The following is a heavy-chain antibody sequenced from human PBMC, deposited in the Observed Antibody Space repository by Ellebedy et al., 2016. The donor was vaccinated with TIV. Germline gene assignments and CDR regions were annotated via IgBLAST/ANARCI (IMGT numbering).Heavy chain of an antibody. CDR1: GGSISSYY. CDR2: IYYSGST. V-gene: IGHV4-59*01. CDR3: ARHPVGELTYFDY. J-gene: IGHJ4*02. D-gene: IGHD3-16*01. Sequence: MPSETLSLTCTVPGGSISSYYWSWIRQPPGKGLEWIGYIYYSGSTNYNPSLKSRVTISVDTSKNQFSLKLSSVTAADTAVYYCARHPVGELTYFDYWGQGTLVTVSS.